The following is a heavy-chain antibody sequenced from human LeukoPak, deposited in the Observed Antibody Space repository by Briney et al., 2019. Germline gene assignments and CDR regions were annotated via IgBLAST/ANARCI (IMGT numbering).Heavy chain of an antibody. CDR3: ARDNSPGWFGP. CDR1: GFTFWNYW. D-gene: IGHD4-11*01. CDR2: ISPDGTTS. V-gene: IGHV3-74*01. Sequence: GGSLRLSCAASGFTFWNYWMHWVRKAPGKGLEWVSRISPDGTTSAFADSVEGRFAISRDNAKNTVTLQMTSLRAEDTAMYYCARDNSPGWFGPWGQGTLVTVSA. J-gene: IGHJ5*02.